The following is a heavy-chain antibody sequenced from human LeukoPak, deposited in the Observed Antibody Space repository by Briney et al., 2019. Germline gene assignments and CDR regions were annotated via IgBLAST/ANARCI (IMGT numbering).Heavy chain of an antibody. CDR3: ARVHLILSFDI. V-gene: IGHV4-39*07. D-gene: IGHD3-3*02. CDR1: GGSISSSSYY. J-gene: IGHJ3*02. Sequence: PSETLSLTCAVSGGSISSSSYYWGWIRQPPGKGLEWIGSIYYSGSTYYNPSLKSRVTISVDTSKNQFSLKLSSVTAADTAVYYCARVHLILSFDIWGQGTMVTVSS. CDR2: IYYSGST.